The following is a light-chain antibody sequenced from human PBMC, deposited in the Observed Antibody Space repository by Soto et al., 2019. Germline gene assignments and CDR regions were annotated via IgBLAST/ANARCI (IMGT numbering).Light chain of an antibody. V-gene: IGKV3-11*01. CDR1: QSVRSNY. J-gene: IGKJ1*01. CDR2: DAS. CDR3: QQRSNWPRT. Sequence: EIVLTQSPDTLSLSPGERATLSCRASQSVRSNYLAWFQQKPGQAPRLVIYDASHRATGIPARFSGSGSGTDFTLTISSLEPEDFAVYHCQQRSNWPRTFGQGTKVDIK.